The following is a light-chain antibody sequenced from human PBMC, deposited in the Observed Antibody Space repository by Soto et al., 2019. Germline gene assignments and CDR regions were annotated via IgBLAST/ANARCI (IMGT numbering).Light chain of an antibody. J-gene: IGLJ3*02. Sequence: QSVLTQPPSASGSPGQSVTISCTGTSSDVGAYKYVSWYQQYPGKAPKLMIYEVSKRPSGVPDRFSGSKSGNTVSLTVSGLQAEDEADYYCTSYVGSNIWVFGGGTKLTVL. V-gene: IGLV2-8*01. CDR2: EVS. CDR3: TSYVGSNIWV. CDR1: SSDVGAYKY.